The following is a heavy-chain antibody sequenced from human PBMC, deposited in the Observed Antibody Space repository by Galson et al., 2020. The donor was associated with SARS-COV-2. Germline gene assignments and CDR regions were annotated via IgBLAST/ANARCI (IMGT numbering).Heavy chain of an antibody. V-gene: IGHV3-30*03. D-gene: IGHD3-22*01. CDR3: ARGPDYYDSSGYYRWDYFDY. CDR1: GFTFSSSG. CDR2: ISYDGSNK. Sequence: GESLKISCAASGFTFSSSGMHWVRQAPGKGLEWVAVISYDGSNKYYADSVKGRFTISRDNSKNTLYLQMNSLRAEDTAVYYCARGPDYYDSSGYYRWDYFDYWGQGTLVTVSS. J-gene: IGHJ4*02.